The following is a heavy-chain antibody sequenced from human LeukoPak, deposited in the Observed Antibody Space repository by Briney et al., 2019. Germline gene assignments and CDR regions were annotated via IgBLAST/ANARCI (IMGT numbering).Heavy chain of an antibody. D-gene: IGHD6-13*01. V-gene: IGHV3-43*01. Sequence: GGSLRLSCAASGFTFDDCTMHWVRQVPGKGLEWVSLITWDGGSTYYADSVKGRFTISRDNSKNSLYLQMNTLRTEDTALYYCAKQAAGLLSYYMDVWGKGTTVTVSS. CDR2: ITWDGGST. CDR1: GFTFDDCT. CDR3: AKQAAGLLSYYMDV. J-gene: IGHJ6*03.